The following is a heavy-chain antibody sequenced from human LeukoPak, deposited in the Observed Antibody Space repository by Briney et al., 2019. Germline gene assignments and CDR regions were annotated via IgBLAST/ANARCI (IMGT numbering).Heavy chain of an antibody. V-gene: IGHV1-46*01. CDR3: ARDQLNFGWFVP. CDR1: GYTFTSYY. Sequence: ASVKVSCKASGYTFTSYYMHWVRQAPGQGLEWMGIINPSGGSTSYAQKFQGRVTMTRDTSTSTVYMELSSLRSEDTAVYFCARDQLNFGWFVPWGQGTLVTVSS. J-gene: IGHJ5*02. CDR2: INPSGGST. D-gene: IGHD6-6*01.